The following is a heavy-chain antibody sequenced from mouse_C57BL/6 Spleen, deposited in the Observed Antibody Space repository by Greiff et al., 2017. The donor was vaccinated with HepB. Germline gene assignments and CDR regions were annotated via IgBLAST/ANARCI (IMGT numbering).Heavy chain of an antibody. J-gene: IGHJ2*01. CDR3: APSAVVDY. CDR1: GYTFTDYY. Sequence: EVQLQQSGPELVKPGASVKISCKASGYTFTDYYMNWVKQSHGKSLEWIGDINPNNGGTSYNQKFKGKATLTVDKSSSTAYMELRSLTSEDSAVYYCAPSAVVDYWGQGTTLTVSS. D-gene: IGHD1-1*01. V-gene: IGHV1-26*01. CDR2: INPNNGGT.